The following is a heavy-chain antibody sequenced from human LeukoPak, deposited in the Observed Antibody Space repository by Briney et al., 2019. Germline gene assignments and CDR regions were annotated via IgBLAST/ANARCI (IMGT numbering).Heavy chain of an antibody. CDR1: GGSISSGGYY. CDR2: IYYSGST. D-gene: IGHD1-1*01. Sequence: PSETLSLTCTVSGGSISSGGYYWSWIRQPPGKGLEWIGYIYYSGSTYYNPSLKSRVTISVDTSKNQFSLKLSSVTAADTAVYYCARGRRQLGGFDAFDIWGQGTMVTVSS. V-gene: IGHV4-30-4*08. CDR3: ARGRRQLGGFDAFDI. J-gene: IGHJ3*02.